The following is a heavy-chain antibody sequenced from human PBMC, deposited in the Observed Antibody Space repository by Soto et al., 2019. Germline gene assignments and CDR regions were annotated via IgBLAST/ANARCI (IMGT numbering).Heavy chain of an antibody. CDR3: ATLRITMVRGVIISSYYFDC. J-gene: IGHJ4*02. V-gene: IGHV1-24*01. Sequence: SVKVSCKVSGYTLTELSMHWVRQAPGKGLEWMGGFDPEDGETIYAQKFQGRVTMTEDTSTDTAYMELSSLRSEDTAVYYCATLRITMVRGVIISSYYFDCWGQGNLVTVSS. D-gene: IGHD3-10*01. CDR2: FDPEDGET. CDR1: GYTLTELS.